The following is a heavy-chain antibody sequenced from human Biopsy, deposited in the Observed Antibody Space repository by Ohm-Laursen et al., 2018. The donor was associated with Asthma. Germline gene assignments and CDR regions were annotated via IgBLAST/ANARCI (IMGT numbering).Heavy chain of an antibody. CDR3: GRDMGGFGSGWFPVEF. Sequence: SLRLSCAASGFTFSTSWMTWVRQAPGKGLEWVANIKEDGSEKNYVDSVKGRFTISRDNAKNSLYLQMNSLRAEDTALYHCGRDMGGFGSGWFPVEFWGQGTLVTVSS. V-gene: IGHV3-7*05. CDR1: GFTFSTSW. CDR2: IKEDGSEK. D-gene: IGHD6-19*01. J-gene: IGHJ4*02.